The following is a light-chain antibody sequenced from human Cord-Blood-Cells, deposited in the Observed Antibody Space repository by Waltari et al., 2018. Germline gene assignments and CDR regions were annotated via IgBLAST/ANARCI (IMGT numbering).Light chain of an antibody. CDR2: DVS. CDR1: SSAVGGSNY. V-gene: IGLV2-11*01. CDR3: CSYAGSYTFV. J-gene: IGLJ1*01. Sequence: QSALTQPRSVSGPPGQSVTISCTGTSSAVGGSNYVSWYQQHPGKAPKHMIYDVSKRPSGVPDRFSGSKSGNTVSLTISGLQAEDEADYYCCSYAGSYTFVFGTGTKVTVL.